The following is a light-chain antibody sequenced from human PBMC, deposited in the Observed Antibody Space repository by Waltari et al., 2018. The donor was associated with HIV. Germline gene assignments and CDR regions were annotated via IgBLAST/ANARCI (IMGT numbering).Light chain of an antibody. Sequence: EIVMTQSSATRSVSPGERAPISCRASQSVSSNLAWYQQKPGQAPRLLIYGASTRATGIPARFSGSGSGTEFTLTISSLQSEDFAVYYCQQYNNWPPLTFGQGTKVEIK. CDR2: GAS. CDR3: QQYNNWPPLT. V-gene: IGKV3-15*01. J-gene: IGKJ1*01. CDR1: QSVSSN.